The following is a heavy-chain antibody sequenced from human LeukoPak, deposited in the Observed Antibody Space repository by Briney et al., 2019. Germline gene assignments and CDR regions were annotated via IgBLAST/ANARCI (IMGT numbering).Heavy chain of an antibody. D-gene: IGHD6-19*01. J-gene: IGHJ4*02. CDR3: ARDSYSSGVFDY. CDR1: GFTFSSYW. Sequence: PGGSLRLSCAASGFTFSSYWMHWVRQTPGKGLVWVSRINSDGSSTSYADSVKGRFTISRDNAKNTLYLQMNSLRAEDTAVYYCARDSYSSGVFDYWGQGTLVTVSS. V-gene: IGHV3-74*01. CDR2: INSDGSST.